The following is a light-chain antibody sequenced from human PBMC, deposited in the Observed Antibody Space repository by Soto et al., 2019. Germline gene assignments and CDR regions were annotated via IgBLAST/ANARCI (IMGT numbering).Light chain of an antibody. CDR2: KAS. CDR1: QTINIW. Sequence: DIHMTQSPSTVSATVLGRVTITSRASQTINIWLAWYQQKPGKAPKLLIHKASSLESGVPSRFSGSGSGTEFTLTITSLQPHDFATYYCQQDNSYSYTLGQGTRLEIK. CDR3: QQDNSYSYT. J-gene: IGKJ5*01. V-gene: IGKV1-5*03.